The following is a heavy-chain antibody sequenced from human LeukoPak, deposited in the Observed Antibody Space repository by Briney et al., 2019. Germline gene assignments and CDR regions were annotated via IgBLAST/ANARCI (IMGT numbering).Heavy chain of an antibody. CDR2: IGGSNGTA. CDR3: ARNENSGWGYFDY. J-gene: IGHJ4*02. CDR1: RFTFNSYA. V-gene: IGHV3-23*01. D-gene: IGHD5-12*01. Sequence: AGGSLRLSCAASRFTFNSYAMSWVRQAPGKGLEWVSVIGGSNGTAFYVGSVKGRFTISRDNSKDTLYLQMNSLRAEDTAVYYCARNENSGWGYFDYWGQGTLVTVSS.